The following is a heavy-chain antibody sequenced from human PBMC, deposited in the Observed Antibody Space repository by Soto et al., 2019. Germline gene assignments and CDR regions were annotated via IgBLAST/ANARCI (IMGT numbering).Heavy chain of an antibody. V-gene: IGHV3-9*01. D-gene: IGHD3-22*01. CDR1: GFTFDDHT. CDR3: TKDTHSPSGYFEAFDV. CDR2: ISWNSGII. Sequence: DAQLVESGGGLVQPGKSLRLSCVASGFTFDDHTMHWVRQAPGRGLEWVSCISWNSGIIGYADSVKGRFTISRDNAKNSLYLRVDSLRPEDTAVYYCTKDTHSPSGYFEAFDVWGQGTKVTVSS. J-gene: IGHJ3*01.